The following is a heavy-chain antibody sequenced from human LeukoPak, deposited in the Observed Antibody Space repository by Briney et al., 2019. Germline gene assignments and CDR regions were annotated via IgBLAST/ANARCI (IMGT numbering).Heavy chain of an antibody. Sequence: ASVKVSCKASGYTFISYYMHWVRQAPGQGLEWMGIINPSGGSTNYAQKLQGRVTMTTDTSTSTAYMELRSLRSDDTAVYYCARSPLIVVVPENWFDPWGQGTLVTVSS. CDR2: INPSGGST. D-gene: IGHD2-2*01. CDR1: GYTFISYY. CDR3: ARSPLIVVVPENWFDP. J-gene: IGHJ5*02. V-gene: IGHV1-46*01.